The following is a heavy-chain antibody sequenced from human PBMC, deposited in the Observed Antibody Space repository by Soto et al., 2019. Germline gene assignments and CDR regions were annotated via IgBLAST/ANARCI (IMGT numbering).Heavy chain of an antibody. D-gene: IGHD5-12*01. CDR1: GFTFNTYW. Sequence: EVQLVESGGTLVQPGGSLRLSCAASGFTFNTYWMHWVRQAPGKGLVWVSRINSDGNKKTYADSVKGQFTISRDNAKNTVYLQMTSLRAEDTAMYYCATVATNSYNWLDPWGQGTLVTVSS. CDR3: ATVATNSYNWLDP. V-gene: IGHV3-74*01. J-gene: IGHJ5*02. CDR2: INSDGNKK.